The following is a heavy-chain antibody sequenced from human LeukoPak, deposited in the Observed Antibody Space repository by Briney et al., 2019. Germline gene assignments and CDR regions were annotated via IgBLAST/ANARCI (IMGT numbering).Heavy chain of an antibody. J-gene: IGHJ4*02. CDR1: GFTFSSYS. D-gene: IGHD6-13*01. V-gene: IGHV3-21*01. Sequence: PGGSLRLSCAASGFTFSSYSMNWVRQAPGKGLEWVSSISSSSVYMYYADSVKGRFTISRDNAKNSLYLQMNSLRAEDTAVYYCARDRSSSSSFDYWGQGTLVTVSS. CDR3: ARDRSSSSSFDY. CDR2: ISSSSVYM.